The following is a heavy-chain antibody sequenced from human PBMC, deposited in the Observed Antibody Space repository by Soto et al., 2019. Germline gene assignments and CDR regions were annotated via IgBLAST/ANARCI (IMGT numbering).Heavy chain of an antibody. D-gene: IGHD5-12*01. CDR1: GYTFTGHY. V-gene: IGHV1-2*02. J-gene: IGHJ4*02. CDR2: IGPETGAT. CDR3: GRGPSGQIVVFY. Sequence: ASVKVSCKASGYTFTGHYIHWVRQAPEQGPEWMGEIGPETGATRYAQKFRGRVTMTRDMSITTVYMELNNLSPDDTAVYYCGRGPSGQIVVFYWGQGTPVTVSS.